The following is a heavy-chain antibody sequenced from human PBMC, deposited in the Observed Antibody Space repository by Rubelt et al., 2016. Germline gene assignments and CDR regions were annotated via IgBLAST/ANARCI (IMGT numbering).Heavy chain of an antibody. CDR3: ARQVGSGKWYSDL. Sequence: SSYYLTWTRPPPGKGLEYIGYIYYGGSTNYNPSLKSRVTISVDTSKNQFSLKLSSVTAADTAVYYCARQVGSGKWYSDLWGRGTLVTVSS. V-gene: IGHV4-59*08. CDR1: SSYY. CDR2: IYYGGST. D-gene: IGHD1-26*01. J-gene: IGHJ2*01.